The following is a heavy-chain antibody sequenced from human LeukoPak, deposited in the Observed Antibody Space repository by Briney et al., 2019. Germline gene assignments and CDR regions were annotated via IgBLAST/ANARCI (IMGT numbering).Heavy chain of an antibody. Sequence: PSQTLSLTCTVSGGTISSGCYYWIWIRQPAGMGLEWIGRIYTSGSTNYNPSLKSRVTISVDTSKNQFSLKLSSVTAADTAVYYCARDTPNYYYYMDVWGKGTTVTVSS. CDR3: ARDTPNYYYYMDV. CDR1: GGTISSGCYY. V-gene: IGHV4-61*02. J-gene: IGHJ6*03. CDR2: IYTSGST.